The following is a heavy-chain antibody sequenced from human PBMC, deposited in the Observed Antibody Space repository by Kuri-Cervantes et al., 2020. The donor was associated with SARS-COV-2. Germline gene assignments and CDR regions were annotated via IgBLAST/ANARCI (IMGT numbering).Heavy chain of an antibody. CDR2: INSDGSST. Sequence: GESLKISCAASGFTFSSYWMHWVRQAPGKGLVWVSRINSDGSSTSCADSVKGRFTISRDNAKNTLYLQMNSLRAEDTAVYYCASERWELSWFDPWGQGTLVTVSS. CDR3: ASERWELSWFDP. CDR1: GFTFSSYW. V-gene: IGHV3-74*01. J-gene: IGHJ5*02. D-gene: IGHD1-26*01.